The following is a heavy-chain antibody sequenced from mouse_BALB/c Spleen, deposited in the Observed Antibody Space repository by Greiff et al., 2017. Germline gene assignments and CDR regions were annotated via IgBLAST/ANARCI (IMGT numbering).Heavy chain of an antibody. CDR3: ASKNYYAMDY. CDR1: GYTFTDYA. Sequence: QVQLQQSGAELVRPGVSVKISCKGSGYTFTDYAMHWVKQSHAKSLEWIGVISTYYGDASYNQKFKGKATMTVDKSSSTAYMELARLTSEDSAIYYCASKNYYAMDYWGQGTSVTVSS. V-gene: IGHV1S137*01. J-gene: IGHJ4*01. CDR2: ISTYYGDA.